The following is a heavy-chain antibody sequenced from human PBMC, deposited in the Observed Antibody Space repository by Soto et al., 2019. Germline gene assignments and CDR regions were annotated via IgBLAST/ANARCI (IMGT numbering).Heavy chain of an antibody. J-gene: IGHJ4*02. CDR3: ARDGNGVDY. D-gene: IGHD2-15*01. V-gene: IGHV3-48*01. CDR2: ISSSGSTI. CDR1: GFTFSSYS. Sequence: GGSLRLSCAASGFTFSSYSMNWVRQAPGKGLEWVSYISSSGSTIYYPDSMRGRFTISRDNAKNSLYLQMDSLRAEDTAVYYCARDGNGVDYWGQGTLVTVSS.